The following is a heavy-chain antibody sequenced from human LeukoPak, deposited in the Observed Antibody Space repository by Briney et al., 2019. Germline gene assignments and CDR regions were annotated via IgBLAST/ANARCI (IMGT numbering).Heavy chain of an antibody. CDR2: INHSGST. CDR1: GGSFSGYY. Sequence: SETLSLTCAVYGGSFSGYYWSWIRQPPGKGLEWIGEINHSGSTNYNPSLKSRVTISVDTSKNQFSLKLSPVTAADTAVYYCAREVGYPNWFDPWGQGTLVTVSS. CDR3: AREVGYPNWFDP. V-gene: IGHV4-34*01. J-gene: IGHJ5*02. D-gene: IGHD5-12*01.